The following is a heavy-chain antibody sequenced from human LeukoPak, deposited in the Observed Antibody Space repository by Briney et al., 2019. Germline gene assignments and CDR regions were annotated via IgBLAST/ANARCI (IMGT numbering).Heavy chain of an antibody. Sequence: GASVKVSCKASGGTFSSYAISWVRQAPGQGLEWMGRIIPIFGTANYAQKFQGRVTITTDESTSTAHMELSSLRSEDTAVYYCARSTVIGPDPYYFDYWGQGTLVTVSS. CDR3: ARSTVIGPDPYYFDY. CDR2: IIPIFGTA. V-gene: IGHV1-69*05. CDR1: GGTFSSYA. D-gene: IGHD4-17*01. J-gene: IGHJ4*02.